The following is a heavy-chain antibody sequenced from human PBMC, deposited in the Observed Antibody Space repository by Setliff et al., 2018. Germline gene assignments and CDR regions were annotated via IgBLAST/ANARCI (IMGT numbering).Heavy chain of an antibody. J-gene: IGHJ3*02. V-gene: IGHV4-39*07. CDR1: GGSISSTSYY. CDR3: ARPHGGDYAFDI. Sequence: SETLSLTCTVSGGSISSTSYYRAWIRQPPGKGLEWTGSIYYRGSTFIYPSLRSRVTISADTSKNQFSLRLLSVTAADTAVYYCARPHGGDYAFDIWGQGTMGTVS. CDR2: IYYRGST. D-gene: IGHD2-21*01.